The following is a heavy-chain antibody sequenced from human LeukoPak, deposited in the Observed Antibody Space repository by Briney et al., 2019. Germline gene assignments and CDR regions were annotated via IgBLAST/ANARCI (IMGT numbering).Heavy chain of an antibody. CDR3: ARAEHIVVVTRGLYFDS. J-gene: IGHJ4*02. D-gene: IGHD2-21*02. CDR1: GGSFRGYY. V-gene: IGHV4-34*01. CDR2: INHSGST. Sequence: PSETLSLTCAVYGGSFRGYYWSWIRQPPGKGLEWIGEINHSGSTNYNPSLKGRVTISVDTSKNQFSLKLSSVTAADTAVYYCARAEHIVVVTRGLYFDSWGQGTLVTVSS.